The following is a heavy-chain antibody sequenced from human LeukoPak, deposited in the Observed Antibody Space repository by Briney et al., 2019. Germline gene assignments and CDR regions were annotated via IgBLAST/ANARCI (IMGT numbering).Heavy chain of an antibody. CDR3: ARDVVAYGSRKYGDF. J-gene: IGHJ4*02. CDR2: INPNSGGT. D-gene: IGHD3-10*01. V-gene: IGHV1-2*02. CDR1: GYTFTDYY. Sequence: ASVTVSCKASGYTFTDYYMHWVRQAPGQGLEWMGWINPNSGGTNYARKFQGRVTMTGDTSISTAYMELSRLISDDTAVYYCARDVVAYGSRKYGDFWGQGTLVTVPS.